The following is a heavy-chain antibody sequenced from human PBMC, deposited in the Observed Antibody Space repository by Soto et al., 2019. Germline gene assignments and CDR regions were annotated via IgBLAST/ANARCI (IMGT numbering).Heavy chain of an antibody. CDR2: IYYSGST. Sequence: QVQLQESGPGLVKPSQTLSLTCTVSGGSISSGDYYWSWIRQPPGKGLEWIGYIYYSGSTYYNPSLKSRVTISVDTSKNQFSLKLSSVTDADTAVYYCAREIGHDFWSGYQPAGFWYFDLWGRGTLVTVSS. D-gene: IGHD3-3*01. V-gene: IGHV4-30-4*01. CDR3: AREIGHDFWSGYQPAGFWYFDL. J-gene: IGHJ2*01. CDR1: GGSISSGDYY.